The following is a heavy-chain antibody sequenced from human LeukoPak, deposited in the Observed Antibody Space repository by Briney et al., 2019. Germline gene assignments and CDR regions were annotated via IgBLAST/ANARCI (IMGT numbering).Heavy chain of an antibody. CDR2: INHSGST. J-gene: IGHJ4*02. V-gene: IGHV4-34*01. D-gene: IGHD4-11*01. CDR1: GGSFSGYS. CDR3: ARMTTVNPYYFDY. Sequence: SETLSLSCAVYGGSFSGYSWSWVRQPPGKGLEWIGEINHSGSTNYNPSLKSRVKISVDTSKNQFSLKLSSVTAADTAVYYCARMTTVNPYYFDYWGQGTLVTVSS.